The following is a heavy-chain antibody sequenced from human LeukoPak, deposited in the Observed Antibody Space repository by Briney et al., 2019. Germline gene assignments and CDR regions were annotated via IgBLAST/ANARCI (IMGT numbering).Heavy chain of an antibody. D-gene: IGHD6-13*01. CDR3: ARCRSLRRSSWPYYCMDV. V-gene: IGHV4-34*01. CDR1: GGSFSGYY. CDR2: INHSGST. Sequence: SETLSLTCAVYGGSFSGYYWSWIRQPPGKGLEWSGEINHSGSTNYNPSLKSRVTISVDTSKNQFSLKLSSVTAADTAVYYCARCRSLRRSSWPYYCMDVWGKGTTVTVSS. J-gene: IGHJ6*03.